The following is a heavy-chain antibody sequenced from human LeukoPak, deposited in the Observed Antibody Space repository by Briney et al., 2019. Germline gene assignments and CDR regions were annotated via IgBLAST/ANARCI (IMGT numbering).Heavy chain of an antibody. CDR2: ISAYNGNT. V-gene: IGHV1-18*01. CDR1: GYTFTSYG. Sequence: GASVKVSCKASGYTFTSYGISWVRQAPGQGLEWMGWISAYNGNTNYAQKLQGRVTMTTDTSTSTAYMELRSLRSDDTAVYHCARDEETAAAGGYFDYWGQGTLVTVSS. CDR3: ARDEETAAAGGYFDY. D-gene: IGHD6-13*01. J-gene: IGHJ4*02.